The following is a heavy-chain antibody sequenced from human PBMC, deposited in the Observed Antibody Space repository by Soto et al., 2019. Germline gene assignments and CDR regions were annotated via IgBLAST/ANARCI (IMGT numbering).Heavy chain of an antibody. D-gene: IGHD3-3*01. CDR1: GYTFTGYY. CDR3: ARAQTIFGIITVFDY. CDR2: ISPKSGGT. Sequence: ASVKVSCKASGYTFTGYYMHWVRQAPGQGFEWMGRISPKSGGTNYAQKFEGRVTMTWDTSLKTAYMELSSLISEDTAVYFCARAQTIFGIITVFDYWGQGTLVTVSS. J-gene: IGHJ4*02. V-gene: IGHV1-2*02.